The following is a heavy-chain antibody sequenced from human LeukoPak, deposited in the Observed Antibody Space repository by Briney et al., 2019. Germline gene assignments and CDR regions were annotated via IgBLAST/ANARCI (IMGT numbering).Heavy chain of an antibody. CDR1: GDSVSSNSVA. CDR3: ARGALNAFDI. V-gene: IGHV6-1*01. D-gene: IGHD3-16*01. Sequence: SQTLSLTCAISGDSVSSNSVAWNWIRQSPSRGLEWLGRTYFRSKWYNDYAVSVKSRITFNPDTSKNQSSLQLNSVTPEDTAVYFCARGALNAFDIWGQGTMVTVSS. J-gene: IGHJ3*02. CDR2: TYFRSKWYN.